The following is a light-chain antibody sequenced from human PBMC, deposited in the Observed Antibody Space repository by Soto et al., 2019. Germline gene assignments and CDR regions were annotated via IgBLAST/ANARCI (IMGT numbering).Light chain of an antibody. Sequence: EIVMTQSPATLSVSPGERATLSCMASQSVSSNLAWYQQKPGQAPRLLIYGASTRATGIPARFSGSGSGTDFTLTISSLEPEDFAVYYCQQRSNWPWTFGQGTKVDIK. CDR2: GAS. CDR3: QQRSNWPWT. V-gene: IGKV3-15*01. CDR1: QSVSSN. J-gene: IGKJ1*01.